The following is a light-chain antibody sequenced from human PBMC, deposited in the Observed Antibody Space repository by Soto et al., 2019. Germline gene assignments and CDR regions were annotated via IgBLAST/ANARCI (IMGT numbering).Light chain of an antibody. J-gene: IGLJ1*01. CDR1: TGAVTNGHY. V-gene: IGLV7-46*01. CDR3: LLSYNGPYV. CDR2: DTT. Sequence: QAVVTQEPSLTVSPGGTVTPTCGSSTGAVTNGHYPYWFQQKPGQAPRTLIYDTTNRHSWTPARFSGSLLGGKAALTLSGAQPEDEAEYYCLLSYNGPYVFGTGTKVTVL.